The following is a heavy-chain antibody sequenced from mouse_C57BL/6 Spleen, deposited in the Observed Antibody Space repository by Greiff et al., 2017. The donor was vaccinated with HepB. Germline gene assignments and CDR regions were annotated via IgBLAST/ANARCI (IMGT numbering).Heavy chain of an antibody. V-gene: IGHV1-69*01. J-gene: IGHJ3*01. D-gene: IGHD4-1*01. CDR1: GYTFTSYW. CDR3: ARRGLTGTGWFAY. Sequence: QVQLQQPGAELVMPGASVKLSCKASGYTFTSYWMHWVKQRPGQGLEWIGEIDPSDSYTNYNQKFKGKSTLTVDKSSSTAYMQLSSLTSEDSAVYYCARRGLTGTGWFAYWGQGTLVTVAA. CDR2: IDPSDSYT.